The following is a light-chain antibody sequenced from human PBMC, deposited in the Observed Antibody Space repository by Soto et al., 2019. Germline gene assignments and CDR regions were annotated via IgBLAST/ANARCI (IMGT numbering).Light chain of an antibody. CDR3: QQSYSTPLT. Sequence: DIQVTQSPSSLSASVGDRVTITCRASQSISSYLNWYQQKPGKAPKLLIYAASSLQSGVPSRFSGSGSGTDFTLTIISLQPEDFATYYCQQSYSTPLTFGGGTNVDIK. J-gene: IGKJ4*01. CDR2: AAS. V-gene: IGKV1-39*01. CDR1: QSISSY.